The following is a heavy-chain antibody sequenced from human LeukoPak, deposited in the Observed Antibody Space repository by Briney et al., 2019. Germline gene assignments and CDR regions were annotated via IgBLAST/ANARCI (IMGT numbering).Heavy chain of an antibody. D-gene: IGHD6-6*01. CDR1: GYTFTGYC. CDR3: ARGGLAARPRGPFDY. J-gene: IGHJ4*02. V-gene: IGHV1-2*02. Sequence: ASVKVSCKASGYTFTGYCMHWVRQAPGQGLEWMGWINPNSGGTNYAQKFQGRVTMTRDTSISTAYMELSRLRSDDTAVYYCARGGLAARPRGPFDYWGRGTLVTVSS. CDR2: INPNSGGT.